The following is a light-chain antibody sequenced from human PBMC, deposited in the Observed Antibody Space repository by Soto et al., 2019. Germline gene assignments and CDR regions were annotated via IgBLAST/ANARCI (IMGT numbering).Light chain of an antibody. CDR1: QTVSSSY. V-gene: IGKV3-20*01. CDR2: GAS. J-gene: IGKJ2*01. CDR3: QQYGNYRYT. Sequence: EIVLTQSPGTLSLSPGQRATLSCRASQTVSSSYLAWYQQKPGQAPRLLIHGASGRATGIPDRFSGSGSGTDFTLTISRLEPEDFAVYYCQQYGNYRYTFGQGTKLEIK.